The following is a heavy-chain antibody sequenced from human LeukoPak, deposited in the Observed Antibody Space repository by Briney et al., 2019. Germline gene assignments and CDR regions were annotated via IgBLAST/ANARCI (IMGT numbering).Heavy chain of an antibody. J-gene: IGHJ6*02. D-gene: IGHD3-3*01. CDR1: GYTFTSYG. V-gene: IGHV1-18*01. Sequence: GASVKVSCKASGYTFTSYGISWVRQAPGQGLEWMGWISAYNGNTNYAQKLQGRVTMTTDTSTSTAYMELRSLRSDDTAVYYCAGDWDLWSGYYPGYYYYGMDVWGQGTTVTVSS. CDR3: AGDWDLWSGYYPGYYYYGMDV. CDR2: ISAYNGNT.